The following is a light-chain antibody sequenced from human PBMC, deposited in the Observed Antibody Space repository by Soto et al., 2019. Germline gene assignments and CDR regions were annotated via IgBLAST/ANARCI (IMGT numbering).Light chain of an antibody. CDR1: SRDVGAYNS. Sequence: QSVLAQPASVSGSPGQSITISCAGTSRDVGAYNSVSWYQQHPHRAPQVIIYKGTQRPSGVSNRFSGSTSGNAASLTISALQTDDEADYFCCSSAPESTYVCGTGTKATVL. J-gene: IGLJ1*01. CDR3: CSSAPESTYV. V-gene: IGLV2-23*01. CDR2: KGT.